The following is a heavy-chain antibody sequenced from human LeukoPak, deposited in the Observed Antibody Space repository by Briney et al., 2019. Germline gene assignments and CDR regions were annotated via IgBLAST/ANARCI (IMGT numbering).Heavy chain of an antibody. V-gene: IGHV3-64*01. D-gene: IGHD2-2*01. Sequence: GGSLRLPCAASGFTFSSYAMHWVRQAPGKGLEYVSAISSNGGSTYYANSVKGRFTISRDNSKNTLYLQMGSLRAEDMAVYYCARPYCSSTSCYFDAFDMWGQGTMVTVSS. J-gene: IGHJ3*02. CDR1: GFTFSSYA. CDR3: ARPYCSSTSCYFDAFDM. CDR2: ISSNGGST.